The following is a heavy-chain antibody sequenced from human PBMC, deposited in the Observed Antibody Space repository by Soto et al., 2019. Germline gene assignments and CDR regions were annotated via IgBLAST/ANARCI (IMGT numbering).Heavy chain of an antibody. CDR3: ASDQGASLDYPDY. V-gene: IGHV1-3*04. Sequence: ASVKVSCKASGYTFTNYAMHWMRQAPGQRLEWMGWIDTGNGNTKYSQKFQGRVTITRDTSASTAYVELSSLRTEDTAVYYCASDQGASLDYPDYWGQGTLVTVSS. CDR2: IDTGNGNT. J-gene: IGHJ4*02. CDR1: GYTFTNYA.